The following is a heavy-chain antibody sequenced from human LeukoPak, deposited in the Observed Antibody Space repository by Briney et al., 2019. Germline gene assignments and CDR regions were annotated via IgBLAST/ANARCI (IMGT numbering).Heavy chain of an antibody. V-gene: IGHV1-18*01. CDR3: ARGGPTGVGYQDAFDI. D-gene: IGHD5-12*01. Sequence: ASVKVSCKASGYTFSSYDITWVRQAPGQGLEYVGWISGYNGNTNYAQKVQGRVTMTTDTSTSTAYMELSRLRSDDTAVYYCARGGPTGVGYQDAFDIWGQGTMVTVSS. CDR1: GYTFSSYD. J-gene: IGHJ3*02. CDR2: ISGYNGNT.